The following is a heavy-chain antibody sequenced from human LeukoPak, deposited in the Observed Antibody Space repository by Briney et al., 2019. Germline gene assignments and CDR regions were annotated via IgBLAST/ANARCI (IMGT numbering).Heavy chain of an antibody. V-gene: IGHV3-30*02. CDR2: TRYDGSSK. Sequence: PGGSLRLSCAASGFTFSDSDMHWVRQAPGKGLEWVAFTRYDGSSKHYADSVKGRFTISRDNSKNTLYLQMNSLRAEDTAVYYCAKEGRKYSSSSSRLDYWGQGTLVTVSS. J-gene: IGHJ4*02. D-gene: IGHD6-6*01. CDR3: AKEGRKYSSSSSRLDY. CDR1: GFTFSDSD.